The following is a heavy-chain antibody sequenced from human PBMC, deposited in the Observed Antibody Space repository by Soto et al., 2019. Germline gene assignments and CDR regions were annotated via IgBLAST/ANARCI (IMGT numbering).Heavy chain of an antibody. D-gene: IGHD5-12*01. Sequence: QVHLVQSGAEVKESGSSVKVSCKSSGGSFSSSAITWVRQAPGQGLEWMGRIIPMYGTTFYAQTFQGRVTITADDSTITVYMHLSSLKSEDTASYFCATSVGAIGYRFFNMDVWGQGTTVTVSS. V-gene: IGHV1-69*01. CDR1: GGSFSSSA. CDR2: IIPMYGTT. J-gene: IGHJ6*02. CDR3: ATSVGAIGYRFFNMDV.